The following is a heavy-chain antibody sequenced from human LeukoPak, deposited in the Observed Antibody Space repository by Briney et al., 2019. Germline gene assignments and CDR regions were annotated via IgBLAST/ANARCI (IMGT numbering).Heavy chain of an antibody. CDR1: RDSVSSNSAA. J-gene: IGHJ5*02. D-gene: IGHD6-13*01. Sequence: SQTLSLTCAISRDSVSSNSAAWNWIRQSPSRGLEWLGRTYYRSKWYNDYAVSVKSRITIDPDTSKNQFSLQLNSVTPEDTAVYYCAREPRVYSSSWYFRFDPWGQGTLVTVSS. V-gene: IGHV6-1*01. CDR3: AREPRVYSSSWYFRFDP. CDR2: TYYRSKWYN.